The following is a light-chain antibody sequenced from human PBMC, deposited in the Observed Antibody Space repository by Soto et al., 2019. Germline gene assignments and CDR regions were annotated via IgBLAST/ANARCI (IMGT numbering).Light chain of an antibody. CDR2: GAS. Sequence: EIVLTQSPGTLSLSPGETATLSCRASQSVSNDFLAWYQQKPGQAPRLLIYGASTRATDVPARFSGSGSGTDFTLTISSLQSEDFGVYFCQQYDNWPLTFGGGTKVDIK. CDR3: QQYDNWPLT. V-gene: IGKV3D-15*01. J-gene: IGKJ4*01. CDR1: QSVSNDF.